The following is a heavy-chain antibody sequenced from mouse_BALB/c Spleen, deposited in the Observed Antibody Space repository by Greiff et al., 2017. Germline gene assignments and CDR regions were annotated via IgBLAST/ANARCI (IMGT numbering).Heavy chain of an antibody. CDR3: ALNWDWFAY. J-gene: IGHJ3*01. D-gene: IGHD4-1*01. CDR1: GFNIKDTY. V-gene: IGHV14-3*02. CDR2: IDPANGNT. Sequence: EVQLQQSGAELVKPGASVKLSCTASGFNIKDTYMHWVKQRPEQGLEWIGRIDPANGNTKYDPKFQGKATLTADTSSNTAYLQLSSLTSEDTAVYYCALNWDWFAYWGQGTLVTVSA.